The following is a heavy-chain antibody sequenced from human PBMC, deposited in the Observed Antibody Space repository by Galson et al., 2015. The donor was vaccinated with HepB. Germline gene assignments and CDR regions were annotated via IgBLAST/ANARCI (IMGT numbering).Heavy chain of an antibody. CDR1: GHTFTGYH. V-gene: IGHV1-2*06. CDR2: INPNSGGT. J-gene: IGHJ4*02. CDR3: ARDHHSFTMVQGVVDY. Sequence: SVKVSCKASGHTFTGYHMHWVRQAPGQGLEWMGRINPNSGGTDYAQKFQGRVTMTRDTSISTAYMELSRLRSDDTAVYYCARDHHSFTMVQGVVDYWGQGTLVTVSS. D-gene: IGHD3-10*01.